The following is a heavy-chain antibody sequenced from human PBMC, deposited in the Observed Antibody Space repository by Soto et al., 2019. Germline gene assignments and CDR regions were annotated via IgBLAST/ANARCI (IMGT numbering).Heavy chain of an antibody. J-gene: IGHJ4*02. D-gene: IGHD3-16*01. CDR1: GFTFSSYW. V-gene: IGHV3-7*03. CDR3: VRVGRLGGY. CDR2: IKEDGSGK. Sequence: GGSLRLSCAASGFTFSSYWMSWVRQAPGKGLGWVANIKEDGSGKYYVDSVKGRFSISRDNARNSLYLQMNSLRVEDTAVYYCVRVGRLGGYWGQGALVTVSS.